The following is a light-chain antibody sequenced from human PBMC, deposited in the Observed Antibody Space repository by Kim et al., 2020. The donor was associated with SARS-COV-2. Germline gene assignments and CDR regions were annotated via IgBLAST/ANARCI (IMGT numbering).Light chain of an antibody. CDR3: LQHNTYPIT. CDR1: QDIRND. CDR2: GAS. V-gene: IGKV1-17*01. Sequence: ESMGDIITITCRASQDIRNDLGWYQRNPGRAPKRLIYGASSLQSRVPSRFSGSGSGTEFTLTISSLQPEDFATYFCLQHNTYPITFGQGTRLEIK. J-gene: IGKJ5*01.